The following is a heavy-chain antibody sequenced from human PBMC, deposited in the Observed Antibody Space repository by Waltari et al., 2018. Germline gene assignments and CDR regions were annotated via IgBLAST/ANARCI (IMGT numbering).Heavy chain of an antibody. CDR2: IIPIFGTA. J-gene: IGHJ4*02. V-gene: IGHV1-69*05. CDR3: ARDEDTGGYYDSSGFYTW. CDR1: GGTFSSYA. D-gene: IGHD3-22*01. Sequence: QVQLVQSGAEVKKPGSSVKVSCKASGGTFSSYAISWVRQAPGQGLEWMGGIIPIFGTANYAQKFQGRVTITTDESTSTAYMELSSLRSDDTAVYYCARDEDTGGYYDSSGFYTWWGQGTLVTVSS.